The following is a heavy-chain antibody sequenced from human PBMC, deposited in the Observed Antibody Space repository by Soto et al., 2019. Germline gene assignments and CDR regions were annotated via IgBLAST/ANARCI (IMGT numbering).Heavy chain of an antibody. J-gene: IGHJ4*02. Sequence: EVQLLESGGGLVQPGGSLRLSCAASGFTFSSYAMSWVRQAPGKGLEWVPAISGSGGSTYYADSVKGRFTISRDKSKNTLYLQMNSLRAEDTTVYYCAKGSSGWYERFDYWGQGTLVTFSS. CDR2: ISGSGGST. CDR1: GFTFSSYA. CDR3: AKGSSGWYERFDY. D-gene: IGHD6-19*01. V-gene: IGHV3-23*01.